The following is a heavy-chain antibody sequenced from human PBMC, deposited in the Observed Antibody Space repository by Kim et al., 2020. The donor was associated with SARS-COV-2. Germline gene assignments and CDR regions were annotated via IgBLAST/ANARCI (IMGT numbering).Heavy chain of an antibody. D-gene: IGHD2-2*01. CDR2: IIPIFGTA. V-gene: IGHV1-69*13. Sequence: SVKVSCKASGGTFSSYAISWVRQAPGQGLEWMGGIIPIFGTANYAQKFQGRVTITADESTSTAYMELSSLRSEDTAVYYCATLGYCSSTSCYGLFWDYWGQGTLVTVSS. CDR3: ATLGYCSSTSCYGLFWDY. J-gene: IGHJ4*02. CDR1: GGTFSSYA.